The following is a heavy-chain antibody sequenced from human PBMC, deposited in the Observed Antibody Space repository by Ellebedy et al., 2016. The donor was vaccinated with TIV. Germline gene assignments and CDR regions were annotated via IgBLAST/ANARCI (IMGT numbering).Heavy chain of an antibody. D-gene: IGHD3-22*01. CDR3: ERLFRGALDSRGYYYYYAMDV. CDR1: GFTFSSYE. V-gene: IGHV3-48*03. Sequence: GGSLRLSCAASGFTFSSYEMNWVRQAPGKGLEWVSYISSSGSTIYYADSVKGRFTISRDNSKNSLYLQMNSLRAEDTAVFYCERLFRGALDSRGYYYYYAMDVWGQGTTDTVSS. J-gene: IGHJ6*02. CDR2: ISSSGSTI.